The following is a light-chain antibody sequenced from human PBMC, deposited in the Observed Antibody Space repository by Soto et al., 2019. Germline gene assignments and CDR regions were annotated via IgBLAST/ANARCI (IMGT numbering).Light chain of an antibody. J-gene: IGKJ1*01. V-gene: IGKV3-20*01. CDR3: QQYGSSPPA. CDR1: QSVSSSY. Sequence: EIVLTQSPGTLSLSPGERATLSCRASQSVSSSYLAWYQQKPGQAPRLLIYNASSRVTGIPDRFSGSGSGTDFTLTIDRLEPEDFAVYYCQQYGSSPPAFGQGTKVEIK. CDR2: NAS.